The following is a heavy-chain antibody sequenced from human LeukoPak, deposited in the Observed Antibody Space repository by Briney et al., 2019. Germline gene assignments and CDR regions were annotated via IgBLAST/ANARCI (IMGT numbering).Heavy chain of an antibody. D-gene: IGHD6-13*01. V-gene: IGHV3-7*04. CDR2: IDQDGSEK. J-gene: IGHJ4*02. CDR1: GFTFSNYW. Sequence: GGSLRLSCAASGFTFSNYWMTWVRQAPGKWLEWVANIDQDGSEKFYVDSVKGRFTISRDNAKDSLYLQMNSLRAEDTALYYCAMDQGAAGDYWGQGTLVTVSS. CDR3: AMDQGAAGDY.